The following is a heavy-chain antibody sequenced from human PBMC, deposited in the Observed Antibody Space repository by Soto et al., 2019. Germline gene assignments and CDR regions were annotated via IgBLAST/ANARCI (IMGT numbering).Heavy chain of an antibody. CDR3: AREVGSVGSYTYSDYYYYGMDV. CDR2: ISAYNGNT. V-gene: IGHV1-18*04. CDR1: GYTFTSYG. Sequence: ASVKVSCKASGYTFTSYGISWVRQAPGQGLEWMGWISAYNGNTNYAQKLQGRATMTTDTSTSTAYMELRSLRSDDTAVYYCAREVGSVGSYTYSDYYYYGMDVWGQGTTVTVSS. J-gene: IGHJ6*02. D-gene: IGHD1-26*01.